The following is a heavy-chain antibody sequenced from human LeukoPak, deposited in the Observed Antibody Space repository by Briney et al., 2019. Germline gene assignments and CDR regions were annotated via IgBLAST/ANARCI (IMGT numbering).Heavy chain of an antibody. CDR1: GGSISSSSYY. V-gene: IGHV4-39*01. CDR3: ARTVVPAAIPLYYYYYMDV. CDR2: IYYSGST. Sequence: KPSETLSPTCTVSGGSISSSSYYWGWIRQPPGKGLEWIGSIYYSGSTYYNPSLKSRVTISVDTSKNQFSLKLSSVTAADTAVYYCARTVVPAAIPLYYYYYMDVWGKGTTVTVSS. D-gene: IGHD2-2*02. J-gene: IGHJ6*03.